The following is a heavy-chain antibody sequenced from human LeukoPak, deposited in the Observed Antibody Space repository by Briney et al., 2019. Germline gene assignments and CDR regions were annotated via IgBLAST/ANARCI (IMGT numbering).Heavy chain of an antibody. Sequence: PGGSLRLSCAASGFTFDDYAMHWVRQAPGKGLGWVSLISGDGGSTYYADSVKGRFTISRDNSKNSLYLQMNSLRTEDTALYYCAKAYHTQAGDAIDYWGQGTLVTVSS. CDR2: ISGDGGST. CDR3: AKAYHTQAGDAIDY. CDR1: GFTFDDYA. D-gene: IGHD3-10*01. J-gene: IGHJ4*02. V-gene: IGHV3-43*02.